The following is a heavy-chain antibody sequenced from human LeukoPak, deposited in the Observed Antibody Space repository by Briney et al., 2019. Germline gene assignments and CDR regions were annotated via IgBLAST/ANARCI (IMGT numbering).Heavy chain of an antibody. J-gene: IGHJ5*02. CDR3: ATRRGYCSSTSCYIPWFDP. Sequence: ASVKVSCKVSGYTLTELSMHWVRQAPGKGLEWRGGFDPEDGETIYAQKFQGRVTITEDTSTDTAYMELSNLRSEDTAVYYCATRRGYCSSTSCYIPWFDPWGQGTLVTVSS. D-gene: IGHD2-2*02. CDR2: FDPEDGET. V-gene: IGHV1-24*01. CDR1: GYTLTELS.